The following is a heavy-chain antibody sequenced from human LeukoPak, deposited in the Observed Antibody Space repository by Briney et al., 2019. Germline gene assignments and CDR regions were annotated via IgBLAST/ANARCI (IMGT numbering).Heavy chain of an antibody. J-gene: IGHJ4*02. V-gene: IGHV1-2*04. D-gene: IGHD3-16*01. CDR2: INPNSGAT. CDR3: ARIYGVGGFFLEPPNRAPLNY. Sequence: ASVKVSCKASGYTFTGYYMHWVRQAPGQGLDWVGWINPNSGATNYAQKFQGWVTMTRDTSISTAYMELSRLRSDDTAIYYCARIYGVGGFFLEPPNRAPLNYGDQGTLVTVPS. CDR1: GYTFTGYY.